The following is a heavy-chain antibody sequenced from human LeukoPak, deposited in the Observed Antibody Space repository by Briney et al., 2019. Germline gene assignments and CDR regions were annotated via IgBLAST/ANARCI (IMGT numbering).Heavy chain of an antibody. CDR3: ARGGWFGELLDYYGMDV. D-gene: IGHD3-10*01. J-gene: IGHJ6*02. V-gene: IGHV4-59*08. CDR1: GGSISSHF. Sequence: SETLSLTCTVSGGSISSHFWNWIRQPPGKGLEWIGYIYYSGSTNYNPSLKSRVTISVDTSKNQFSLKLSSVTAADTAVYYCARGGWFGELLDYYGMDVWGQGTTVTVSS. CDR2: IYYSGST.